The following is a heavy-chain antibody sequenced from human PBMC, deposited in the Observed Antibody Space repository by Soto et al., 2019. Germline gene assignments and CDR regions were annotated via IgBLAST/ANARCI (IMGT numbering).Heavy chain of an antibody. CDR2: IYYSGMT. J-gene: IGHJ4*02. CDR3: ARDSSGPGYSYGKFDY. CDR1: GVSVSTGGYF. V-gene: IGHV4-31*03. Sequence: TLSLTCTVSGVSVSTGGYFWTWIRQHPGKGLEWIGNIYYSGMTYYNPSLRGRVSISLDPSESQFSLKLNSVTAADTAVYYCARDSSGPGYSYGKFDYWGQGALVTVSS. D-gene: IGHD5-18*01.